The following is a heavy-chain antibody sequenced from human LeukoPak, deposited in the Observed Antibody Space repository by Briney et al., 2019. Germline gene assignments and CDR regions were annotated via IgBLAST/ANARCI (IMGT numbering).Heavy chain of an antibody. J-gene: IGHJ4*02. CDR1: GYTFTGYY. CDR2: INPKTGAT. Sequence: ASVKVSCKASGYTFTGYYMHWVRQAPGQGLEWMGFINPKTGATRYAQKFQGSSTVTRDTSVNTVYMELSGLGPDDTAMYYCVRVAYCGANCYYYVDSWGQGTLVTVSS. CDR3: VRVAYCGANCYYYVDS. V-gene: IGHV1-2*02. D-gene: IGHD2-21*02.